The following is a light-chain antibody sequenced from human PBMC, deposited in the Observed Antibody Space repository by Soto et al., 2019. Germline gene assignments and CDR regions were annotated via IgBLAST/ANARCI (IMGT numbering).Light chain of an antibody. V-gene: IGKV1-39*01. CDR1: QSINIY. CDR3: QQSYRSPYT. CDR2: AAS. Sequence: IQLTQSPSSLSASVGDRVTVTCRASQSINIYLNWYQQKPEKAPTILIYAASSLQSGVPSRFSGGGSRTDFTLTISSLQPEDFATYYWQQSYRSPYTFGQGNKLEI. J-gene: IGKJ2*01.